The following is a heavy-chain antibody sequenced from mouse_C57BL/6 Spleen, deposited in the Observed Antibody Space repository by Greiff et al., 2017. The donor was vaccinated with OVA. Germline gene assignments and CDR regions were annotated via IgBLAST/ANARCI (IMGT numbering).Heavy chain of an antibody. CDR3: ARDETAQATFAY. CDR2: IYPRSGNT. J-gene: IGHJ3*01. V-gene: IGHV1-81*01. D-gene: IGHD3-2*02. Sequence: VQLQQSGAELARPGASVKLSCKASGFTFTSYGISWVQQRTGQGLEWIGEIYPRSGNTYSNEKFKGQVTLTADKSSSTVYMELRSLTSEESAVYFCARDETAQATFAYWGQGTLVTVSA. CDR1: GFTFTSYG.